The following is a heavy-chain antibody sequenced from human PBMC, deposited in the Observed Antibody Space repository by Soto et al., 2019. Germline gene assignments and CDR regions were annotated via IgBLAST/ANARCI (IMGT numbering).Heavy chain of an antibody. CDR2: IKQDGSEK. D-gene: IGHD2-15*01. CDR3: ASILMCSGGSCYDYYYYYMDV. V-gene: IGHV3-7*01. CDR1: GFTFSSYW. J-gene: IGHJ6*03. Sequence: EVQLVESGGGLVQPGGSLRLSCAASGFTFSSYWMSWVRLAPGKGLEWVANIKQDGSEKYYVDSVKGRFTISRDNAKNSLYLQMNSLRAEDTAVYYCASILMCSGGSCYDYYYYYMDVWGKGTTVTVSS.